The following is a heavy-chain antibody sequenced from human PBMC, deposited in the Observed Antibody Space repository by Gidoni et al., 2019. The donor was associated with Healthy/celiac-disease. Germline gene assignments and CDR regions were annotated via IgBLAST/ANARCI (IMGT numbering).Heavy chain of an antibody. V-gene: IGHV1-69*01. CDR1: GGTFSSYA. CDR3: ARNYDFWSGNHQRGWFDP. D-gene: IGHD3-3*01. CDR2: IIPIFGTA. J-gene: IGHJ5*02. Sequence: QVQLVQSGAEVKKPGSSVKVSCKASGGTFSSYAISWVRQAPGQGLEWMGGIIPIFGTANYAQKFQGRVTITADESTSTAYMELSSLRSEDTAVYYCARNYDFWSGNHQRGWFDPWGQGTLVTVSS.